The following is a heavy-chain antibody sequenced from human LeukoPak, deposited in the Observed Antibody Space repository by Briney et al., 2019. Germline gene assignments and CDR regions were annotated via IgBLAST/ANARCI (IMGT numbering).Heavy chain of an antibody. CDR2: IYDNGDT. CDR1: GFTVTSNY. V-gene: IGHV3-53*01. J-gene: IGHJ4*02. Sequence: PGGSLRLSCAASGFTVTSNYMTWVRQAPGKGLEWVSIIYDNGDTYYADSVKGRFTVTRGSSKNTVSLEMNSLRVDDTAVYYCVSHSDPLTGYSFDYWGQGTLVTVSS. D-gene: IGHD3-9*01. CDR3: VSHSDPLTGYSFDY.